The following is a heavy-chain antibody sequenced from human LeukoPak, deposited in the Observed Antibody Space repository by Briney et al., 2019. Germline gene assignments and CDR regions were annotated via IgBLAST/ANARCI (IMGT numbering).Heavy chain of an antibody. J-gene: IGHJ4*02. CDR2: IYYSGST. CDR3: ARRHIAVAGGPFDY. D-gene: IGHD6-19*01. CDR1: GGSISSGDYY. Sequence: PSQTLSLTCTVSGGSISSGDYYWSWIRQPPGKGLEWIGYIYYSGSTYYNPSLKSRVTISVDTSKNQFSLKLSSVTAADTAVYYCARRHIAVAGGPFDYWGQGTLVTVSS. V-gene: IGHV4-30-4*01.